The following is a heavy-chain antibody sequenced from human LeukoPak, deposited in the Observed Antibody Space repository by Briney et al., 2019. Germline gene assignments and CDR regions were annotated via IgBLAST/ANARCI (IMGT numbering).Heavy chain of an antibody. CDR1: GSTFSSYA. CDR3: ARGDCSGGSCYLPEYLQH. J-gene: IGHJ1*01. D-gene: IGHD2-15*01. V-gene: IGHV1-18*01. CDR2: ITAYNGYT. Sequence: GATVKVSCKASGSTFSSYAINWVLQAPGPGLELQRWITAYNGYTTYAQKLQGRVTMTTDTSTNTAYMELRSLKSDDTAVYYCARGDCSGGSCYLPEYLQHWGQGTLVTVSS.